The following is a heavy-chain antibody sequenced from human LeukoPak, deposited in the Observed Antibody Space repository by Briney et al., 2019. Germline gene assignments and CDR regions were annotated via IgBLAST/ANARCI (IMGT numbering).Heavy chain of an antibody. Sequence: PGGSLRLSCAASGFTFSSYAMSWVRQAPGKGLEWVSGISGSGGTTYYADSVKGRFTISRDNSKNMLYLQMNSLRAEDTAVYYCAKDSGNYGNWGQGTMVTVSS. J-gene: IGHJ3*01. CDR2: ISGSGGTT. CDR3: AKDSGNYGN. V-gene: IGHV3-23*01. CDR1: GFTFSSYA. D-gene: IGHD1-7*01.